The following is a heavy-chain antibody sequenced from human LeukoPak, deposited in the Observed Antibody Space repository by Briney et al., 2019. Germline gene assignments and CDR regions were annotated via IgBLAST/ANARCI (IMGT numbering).Heavy chain of an antibody. CDR2: INHSGST. V-gene: IGHV4-34*01. J-gene: IGHJ4*02. CDR1: GGSFSGYY. Sequence: PSETLSLTCAVYGGSFSGYYWSWIRQPPGKGLEWIGEINHSGSTNYNPSLKNRVTISVDTSKNQFSLKLSSVTAADTAVYYCARGPAIFGVVIIKPLDYWGQGTLVTVSS. D-gene: IGHD3-3*01. CDR3: ARGPAIFGVVIIKPLDY.